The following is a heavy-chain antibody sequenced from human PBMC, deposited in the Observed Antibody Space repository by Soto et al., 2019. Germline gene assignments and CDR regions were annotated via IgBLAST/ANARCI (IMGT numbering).Heavy chain of an antibody. J-gene: IGHJ4*02. D-gene: IGHD7-27*01. CDR2: ISYDGSNK. CDR1: GFTFSSYG. V-gene: IGHV3-30*18. CDR3: AKETDLTLVVMGTYYFDY. Sequence: QVQLVESGGGVVQPGRSLRLSCAASGFTFSSYGMHWVRQAPGKGLEWVAVISYDGSNKYYADSVKGRFTISRDNSKNTLYLQMNSLRAEDTAVYYCAKETDLTLVVMGTYYFDYWGQGTLLTVSS.